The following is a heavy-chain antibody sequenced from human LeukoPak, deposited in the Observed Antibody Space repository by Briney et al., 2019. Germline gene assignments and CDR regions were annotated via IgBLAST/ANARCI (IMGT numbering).Heavy chain of an antibody. D-gene: IGHD3-10*02. CDR3: APIFGDYSDFDS. Sequence: PSESLFLTCAVYGGPSSSYYWSWVRQPPGKGLEWIGEVTHREGTNYNPSLKIRVTISLDTSKNQFSLKLTSVAAADTAVYYCAPIFGDYSDFDSWSQGTLVTVSS. J-gene: IGHJ4*02. CDR1: GGPSSSYY. CDR2: VTHREGT. V-gene: IGHV4-34*01.